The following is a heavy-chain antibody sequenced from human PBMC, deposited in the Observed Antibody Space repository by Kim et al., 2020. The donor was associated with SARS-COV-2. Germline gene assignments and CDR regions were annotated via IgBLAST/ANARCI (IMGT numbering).Heavy chain of an antibody. CDR1: GYDFGSYW. CDR2: MYPGELDA. V-gene: IGHV5-51*01. D-gene: IGHD5-18*01. CDR3: ARPKTSAASRYGYGYEAFDI. Sequence: GESLKISCKGSGYDFGSYWIGWVRQVPGKGLEWMGIMYPGELDARYSPAFQGQVTISVDKPLSTAYLEWSSLQASDTATYFCARPKTSAASRYGYGYEAFDIWGQGTVVTVS. J-gene: IGHJ3*02.